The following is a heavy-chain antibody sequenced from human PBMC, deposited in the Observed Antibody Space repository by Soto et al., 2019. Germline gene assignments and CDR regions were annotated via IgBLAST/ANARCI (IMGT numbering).Heavy chain of an antibody. CDR1: GFSLSTSGVG. V-gene: IGHV2-5*01. CDR2: IYWNDDK. D-gene: IGHD2-2*01. Sequence: SGPTLVNPTHTLTLTCTFSGFSLSTSGVGVGWIRQPPGKALEWLALIYWNDDKRYSPSLKSRLTITKDTSKNQVVLTMTNMEPVDTAKYYCAHAYQLGTETWYGMDVRGKGTTVTVSS. CDR3: AHAYQLGTETWYGMDV. J-gene: IGHJ6*04.